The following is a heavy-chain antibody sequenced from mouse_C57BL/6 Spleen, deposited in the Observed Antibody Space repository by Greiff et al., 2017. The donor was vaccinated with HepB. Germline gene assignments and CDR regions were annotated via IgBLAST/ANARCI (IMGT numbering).Heavy chain of an antibody. Sequence: VQLKESEGGLVQPGSSMKLSCTASGFTFSDYYMAWVRQVPEKGLEWVANINYDGSSTYYLDSLKSRFIISRDNAKNILYLQMSSLKSEDTATYYCARVGLGDAMDYWGQGTSVTVSS. CDR2: INYDGSST. CDR3: ARVGLGDAMDY. D-gene: IGHD4-1*01. V-gene: IGHV5-16*01. CDR1: GFTFSDYY. J-gene: IGHJ4*01.